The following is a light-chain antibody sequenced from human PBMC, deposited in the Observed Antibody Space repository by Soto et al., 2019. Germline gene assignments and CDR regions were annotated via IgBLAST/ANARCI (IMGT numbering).Light chain of an antibody. CDR3: QQYNNWPYT. J-gene: IGKJ2*01. V-gene: IGKV3-15*01. CDR2: GSF. CDR1: QSVSSN. Sequence: IVMTQSPATLSVSPGERATLSCRASQSVSSNLAWYQQKPGQAPRLLIYGSFTRATGIPARFSGSGSGTEFALTISSLQSDDFEVYYCQQYNNWPYTFGQGTKLEIK.